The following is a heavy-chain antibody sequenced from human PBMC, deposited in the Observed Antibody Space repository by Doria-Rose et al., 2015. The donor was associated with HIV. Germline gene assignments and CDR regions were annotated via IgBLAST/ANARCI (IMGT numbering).Heavy chain of an antibody. Sequence: QITLKESGPVLVKPTETLTLTCTVSGVSLSSPGMGVSWIRQPPGKALEWLANILSDDERSYKTSLKSRLTLSRGTYKSQVVLTMTDVDPVDTATYYCARIKSSRWYHKYYFDFWGQGTLAVVSA. J-gene: IGHJ4*02. D-gene: IGHD6-13*01. CDR3: ARIKSSRWYHKYYFDF. CDR1: GVSLSSPGMG. CDR2: ILSDDER. V-gene: IGHV2-26*01.